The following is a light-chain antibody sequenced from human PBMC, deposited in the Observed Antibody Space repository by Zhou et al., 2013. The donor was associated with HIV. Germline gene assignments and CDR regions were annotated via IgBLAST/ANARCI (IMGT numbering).Light chain of an antibody. CDR2: AAS. J-gene: IGKJ1*01. CDR3: QRYDSGSRT. V-gene: IGKV1-13*02. CDR1: HDISSA. Sequence: AIQLTQSPSSLSASVGDSITITCRASHDISSALAWYQQRPGKPPKLLIYAASTLESEVPLRFSGSGSGTHFVLTISSVEPEDAATYYCQRYDSGSRTFGQGTKV.